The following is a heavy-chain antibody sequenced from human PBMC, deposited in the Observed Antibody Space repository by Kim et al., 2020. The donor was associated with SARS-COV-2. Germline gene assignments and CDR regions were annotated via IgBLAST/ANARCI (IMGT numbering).Heavy chain of an antibody. CDR1: GYTFTSYA. Sequence: ASVKVSCKASGYTFTSYAMNWVRQAPGQGLEWMGWINTNTGNPTYAQGFTGRFVFSLDTSVSTAYPQISSLKAEDTAVYYCARDSRSSSWANWFDPWGQGTLVTVSS. D-gene: IGHD6-13*01. V-gene: IGHV7-4-1*02. J-gene: IGHJ5*02. CDR2: INTNTGNP. CDR3: ARDSRSSSWANWFDP.